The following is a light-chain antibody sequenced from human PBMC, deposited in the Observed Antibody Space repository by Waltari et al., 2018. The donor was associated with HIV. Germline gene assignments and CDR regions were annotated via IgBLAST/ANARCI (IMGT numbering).Light chain of an antibody. CDR2: SKN. J-gene: IGLJ2*01. Sequence: QSVLTQPPSVSGTPGQRVTISCSGGRSNIGDNAVSWYQQFPGPAPKLLIYSKNQRPSGVPDRFSGSKSGTSASLAISGLQSEDEADYYCATLDDSLNGPVFGGGTKVTVL. CDR3: ATLDDSLNGPV. CDR1: RSNIGDNA. V-gene: IGLV1-44*01.